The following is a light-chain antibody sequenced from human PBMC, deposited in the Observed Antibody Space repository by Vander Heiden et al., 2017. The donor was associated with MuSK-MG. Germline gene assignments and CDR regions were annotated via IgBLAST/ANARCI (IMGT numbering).Light chain of an antibody. J-gene: IGKJ1*01. V-gene: IGKV1-39*01. Sequence: DIQMTQSPSPLSASVGDRVTITCRASQFISTYLNWYQQKPGKAPKVLIYAASSLQSGVPSRFSGSGSGTDFTLTISSLQPEDFATYYCQQSDSKPWTFGQGTKVEIK. CDR1: QFISTY. CDR2: AAS. CDR3: QQSDSKPWT.